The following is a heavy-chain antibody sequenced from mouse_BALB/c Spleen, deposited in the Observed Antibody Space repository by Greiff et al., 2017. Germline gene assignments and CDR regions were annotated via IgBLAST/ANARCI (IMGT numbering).Heavy chain of an antibody. CDR3: ARRGPRVAY. Sequence: VQLQQSGAELVKPGASVKLSCTASGFNIKDTYMHWVKQRPEQGLEWIGRIDPANGNTKYDPKFQGKATFTADTSSNTAYMQLSSLTSEDSAVYYCARRGPRVAYWGQGTLVTVSA. V-gene: IGHV14-3*02. CDR1: GFNIKDTY. J-gene: IGHJ3*01. CDR2: IDPANGNT.